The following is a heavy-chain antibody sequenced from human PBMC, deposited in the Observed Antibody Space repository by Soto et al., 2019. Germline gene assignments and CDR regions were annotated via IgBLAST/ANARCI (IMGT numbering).Heavy chain of an antibody. CDR1: GYSFTSYW. Sequence: GESLKISCKGSGYSFTSYWISWVRQMPGKGLEWMGRIDPSDSYTNYSPSFQGHVTISADKSISTAYLQWSSLKASDTAMYYCARQQLVYYYYYGMDVWGQGTTVTSP. V-gene: IGHV5-10-1*01. CDR3: ARQQLVYYYYYGMDV. D-gene: IGHD6-13*01. J-gene: IGHJ6*02. CDR2: IDPSDSYT.